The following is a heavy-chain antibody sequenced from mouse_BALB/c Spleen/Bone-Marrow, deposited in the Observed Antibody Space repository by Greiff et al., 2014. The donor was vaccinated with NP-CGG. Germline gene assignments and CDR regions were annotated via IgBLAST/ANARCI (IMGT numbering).Heavy chain of an antibody. CDR3: ARLRRYYGYFDY. V-gene: IGHV5-17*02. CDR1: GFTFSSFG. CDR2: ISSGSSTI. D-gene: IGHD1-1*01. Sequence: DVKLVESGGGLVQPGGSRKLSCAASGFTFSSFGMHWVRKAPEKGLEWVAYISSGSSTIYYADTVKGRFTISRDNPKNTLFLQMTSLRSEDTAMYYCARLRRYYGYFDYWGQGTTLTVSS. J-gene: IGHJ2*01.